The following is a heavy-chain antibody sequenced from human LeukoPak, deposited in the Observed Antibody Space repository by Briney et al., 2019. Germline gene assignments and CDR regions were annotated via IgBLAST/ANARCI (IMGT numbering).Heavy chain of an antibody. Sequence: SVKVSCKASGGTFTSYAISWVRQAPGQGLEWMGGIITICGTANYAQKVKGRVTITTDESTSTAYMEPSSLRSEDTAVYYCARDSSSGYYWFDPWGQGTLVTVSS. D-gene: IGHD6-13*01. CDR1: GGTFTSYA. V-gene: IGHV1-69*05. CDR3: ARDSSSGYYWFDP. CDR2: IITICGTA. J-gene: IGHJ5*02.